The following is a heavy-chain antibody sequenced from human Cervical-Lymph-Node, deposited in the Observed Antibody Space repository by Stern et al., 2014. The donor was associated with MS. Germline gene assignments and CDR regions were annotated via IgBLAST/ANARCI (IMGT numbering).Heavy chain of an antibody. CDR2: ISNSGTIM. CDR3: ARDFGRRGSDGLIGDV. Sequence: QVQLLESGGGLVKPGGSLRLSCTASGFTFSDFYISWIRQAPGKGLEWLSYISNSGTIMEYADSVKGRFTISRDNAKNSLYLQMHSLRAEDTAVYYCARDFGRRGSDGLIGDVWGQGTTVTVSS. CDR1: GFTFSDFY. D-gene: IGHD5-12*01. V-gene: IGHV3-11*01. J-gene: IGHJ6*02.